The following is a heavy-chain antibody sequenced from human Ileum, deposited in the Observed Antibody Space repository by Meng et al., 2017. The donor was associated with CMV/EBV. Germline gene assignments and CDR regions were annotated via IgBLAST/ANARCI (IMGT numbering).Heavy chain of an antibody. V-gene: IGHV3-23*03. CDR3: ARERTYHYDSRAGFDI. Sequence: GESLKISCAASGFTFSSYAMSWVRQAPGQGLEWVSIIYGGGSSTYYADSVKGRFTISRDNAKNTVYMQMNSLRADDTAVYYCARERTYHYDSRAGFDIWGQGTMVTVSS. J-gene: IGHJ3*02. CDR1: GFTFSSYA. D-gene: IGHD3-22*01. CDR2: IYGGGSST.